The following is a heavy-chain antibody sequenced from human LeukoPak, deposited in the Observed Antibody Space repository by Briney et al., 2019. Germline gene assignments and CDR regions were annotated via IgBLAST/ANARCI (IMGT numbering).Heavy chain of an antibody. V-gene: IGHV3-23*01. CDR1: GFTFSSNA. CDR2: ISGSGGST. D-gene: IGHD5-18*01. CDR3: ARDRGYTYGHPLDY. Sequence: GGSLRLSCAASGFTFSSNAMSWVRQAPGKGLEWVSAISGSGGSTYYADSVKGRFTISRDNSKNTLYLQMDSLRDEDTAVYYCARDRGYTYGHPLDYWGQGTLVTVSS. J-gene: IGHJ4*02.